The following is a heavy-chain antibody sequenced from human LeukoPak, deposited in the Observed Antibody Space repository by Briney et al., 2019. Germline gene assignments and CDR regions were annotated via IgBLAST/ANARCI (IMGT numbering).Heavy chain of an antibody. CDR1: GFSLNTYG. CDR3: ARAIPRDAFDI. Sequence: GGSLRLSCVASGFSLNTYGVHWIRQAPGKGPEWVAFMSYDTKNKYYADSVMGRFTISRDNSKNTLYLQMNSLRAEDTAVYYCARAIPRDAFDIWGQGTMVTVSS. J-gene: IGHJ3*02. CDR2: MSYDTKNK. V-gene: IGHV3-30*04.